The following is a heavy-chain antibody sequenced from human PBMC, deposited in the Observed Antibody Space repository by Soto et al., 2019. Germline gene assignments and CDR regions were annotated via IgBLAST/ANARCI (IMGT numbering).Heavy chain of an antibody. Sequence: GGSLRLSCAASGFTFSSYGMHWVRQAPGKGLEWVAVISYDGSNKYYADSVKGRFTISRDNSKNTLYLQMNSLRAEDTAVYYCAKDSPLGEAGGMDVWGQGTTVTVSS. D-gene: IGHD3-10*01. CDR2: ISYDGSNK. J-gene: IGHJ6*02. CDR3: AKDSPLGEAGGMDV. CDR1: GFTFSSYG. V-gene: IGHV3-30*18.